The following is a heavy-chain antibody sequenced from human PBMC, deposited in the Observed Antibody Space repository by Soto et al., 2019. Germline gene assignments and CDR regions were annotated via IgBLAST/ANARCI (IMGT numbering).Heavy chain of an antibody. CDR1: GYTFTSYY. Sequence: ASVKVSCKASGYTFTSYYMHWVRQAPGQGLEWMGIINPSGGSTSYAQKFQGRVTMTRDTSTSTVYMELSSLRSEDTAVYYCAREHSGSYRRGAGAFDIWGQGTMVTVSS. D-gene: IGHD3-10*01. CDR3: AREHSGSYRRGAGAFDI. J-gene: IGHJ3*02. CDR2: INPSGGST. V-gene: IGHV1-46*01.